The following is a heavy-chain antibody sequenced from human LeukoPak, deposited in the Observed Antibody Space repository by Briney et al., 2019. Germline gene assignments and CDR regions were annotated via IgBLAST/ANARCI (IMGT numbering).Heavy chain of an antibody. CDR3: ARLRRIEVVAASYWYFDL. J-gene: IGHJ2*01. V-gene: IGHV4-59*08. CDR2: IYYSGNT. D-gene: IGHD2-21*02. Sequence: SETLSLTCTVSGGSISSYYWSWVRQPPGKGLEWIGYIYYSGNTNYNPSLKSRVTMSVDTSKNQFSLKLNSVTAADTAVYYCARLRRIEVVAASYWYFDLWGRGTLVTVSS. CDR1: GGSISSYY.